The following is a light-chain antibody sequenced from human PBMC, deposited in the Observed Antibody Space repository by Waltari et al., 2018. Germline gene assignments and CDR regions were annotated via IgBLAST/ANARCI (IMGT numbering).Light chain of an antibody. V-gene: IGKV6-21*01. J-gene: IGKJ3*01. CDR3: HQSSILPFP. Sequence: EIVLTQSPDFQSVTPKEKVTITCRASQSIGSSLHWYQQKPDQSPKLLIKYASQSFSGSPPSFRGSGSGTNFPPFLNAREAKDPATYYFHQSSILPFPFGPGPKVDIK. CDR2: YAS. CDR1: QSIGSS.